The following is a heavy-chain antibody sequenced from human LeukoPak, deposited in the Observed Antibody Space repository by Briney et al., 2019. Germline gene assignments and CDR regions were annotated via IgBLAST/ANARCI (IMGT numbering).Heavy chain of an antibody. D-gene: IGHD6-13*01. CDR3: ARDSSSRSGFDY. Sequence: GASVKVSCKASEYTFTSYYMHWVRQAPGQGLEWMGIINPSGGSTSYAQKFQGRVTMTGDTSTSTVYMELSSLRSEDTAVYYCARDSSSRSGFDYWGQGTLVTVSS. CDR2: INPSGGST. V-gene: IGHV1-46*01. CDR1: EYTFTSYY. J-gene: IGHJ4*02.